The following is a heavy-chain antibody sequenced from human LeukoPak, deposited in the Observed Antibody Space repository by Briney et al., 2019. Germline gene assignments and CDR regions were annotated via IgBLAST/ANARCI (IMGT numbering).Heavy chain of an antibody. CDR3: AKILGRTSRENDY. CDR2: ISYDGSNK. V-gene: IGHV3-30*07. Sequence: PGRSLRLSCAASGFTFSSYAMHWVRQAPGKGLEWVAVISYDGSNKYYADSVKGRFTISRDNSKNTLYLQMNSLRAEDTAVYYCAKILGRTSRENDYWGQGTLVSVSS. CDR1: GFTFSSYA. J-gene: IGHJ4*02. D-gene: IGHD5-24*01.